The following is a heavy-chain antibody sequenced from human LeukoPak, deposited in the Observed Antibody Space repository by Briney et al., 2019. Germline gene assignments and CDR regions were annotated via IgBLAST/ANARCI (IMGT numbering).Heavy chain of an antibody. CDR1: GFTFSTYE. CDR2: IYYSGST. V-gene: IGHV4-39*07. D-gene: IGHD1-26*01. Sequence: GSLRLSCAASGFTFSTYEMNWVRQPPGKGLEWIGSIYYSGSTYYNPSLKSRVTISVDTSKNQFSLKLSSVTAADTAVYYCARGTAGANYWGQGTLVTVSS. CDR3: ARGTAGANY. J-gene: IGHJ4*02.